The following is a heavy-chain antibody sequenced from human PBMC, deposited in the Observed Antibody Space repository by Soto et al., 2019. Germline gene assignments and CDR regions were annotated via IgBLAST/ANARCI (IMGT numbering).Heavy chain of an antibody. CDR2: INDYGTTI. CDR1: GFNLGSYW. V-gene: IGHV3-74*01. CDR3: ERGGLEPFDY. J-gene: IGHJ4*02. D-gene: IGHD1-1*01. Sequence: EVQLVESGGGLVQPGGSLRLSCAASGFNLGSYWMHWVRQAPGKGLVWVSRINDYGTTINYAESVEGRFTISRDDAKSEVYLQMNNLRAEETAVYYFERGGLEPFDYWGQGALVTVSS.